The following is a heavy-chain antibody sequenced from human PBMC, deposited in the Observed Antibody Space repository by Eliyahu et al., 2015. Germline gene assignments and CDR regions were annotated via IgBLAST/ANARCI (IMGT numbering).Heavy chain of an antibody. Sequence: EVXLLESGGGLVQPGGSLXXSCXAXGFTFSSYAMNWVRQGPGKGLEWVSVISGSGGITHYADSVKGRFTISRDTSKNMLYLQMNSLRAEDTALYYCAKSTGWYDAFDIWGQGTMVTVSS. CDR2: ISGSGGIT. D-gene: IGHD6-19*01. CDR3: AKSTGWYDAFDI. J-gene: IGHJ3*02. CDR1: GFTFSSYA. V-gene: IGHV3-23*01.